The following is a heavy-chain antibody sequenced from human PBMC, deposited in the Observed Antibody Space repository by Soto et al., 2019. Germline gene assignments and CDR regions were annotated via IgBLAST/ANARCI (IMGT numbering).Heavy chain of an antibody. Sequence: GGSLRLSCAASGFTLSSYWMSWVRQAPGKGLEWVANIKQDGSEKYYVDSVKGRFTISRDNAKNSLYLQMNSLRAEDTAVYYCARDRRPGGMDVWGQGTTVTVS. CDR3: ARDRRPGGMDV. V-gene: IGHV3-7*05. D-gene: IGHD6-25*01. CDR1: GFTLSSYW. CDR2: IKQDGSEK. J-gene: IGHJ6*02.